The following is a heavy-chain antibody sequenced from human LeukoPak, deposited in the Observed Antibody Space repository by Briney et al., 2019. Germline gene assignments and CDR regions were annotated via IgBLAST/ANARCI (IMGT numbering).Heavy chain of an antibody. V-gene: IGHV3-7*03. CDR2: IKEDGSDK. CDR3: ARDPGSGYEEHFDY. CDR1: GFIFSNYW. J-gene: IGHJ4*02. Sequence: GGSLRLSCEASGFIFSNYWMAWVRQAPGKGLEWVANIKEDGSDKNYVESMKGRFTISRDNAKNSLYLQMNSLGAEDTAVYYCARDPGSGYEEHFDYWGQGTLVTVSS. D-gene: IGHD5-12*01.